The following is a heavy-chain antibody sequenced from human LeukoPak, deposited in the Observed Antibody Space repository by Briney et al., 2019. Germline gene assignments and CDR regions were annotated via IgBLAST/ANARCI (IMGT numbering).Heavy chain of an antibody. CDR3: ARRRGQLVRWFDP. D-gene: IGHD6-6*01. CDR1: GGSISSSTYY. J-gene: IGHJ5*02. V-gene: IGHV4-39*07. CDR2: INYSGST. Sequence: KPSETLSLTCTVSGGSISSSTYYWAWIRQPPGKGLEWIGEINYSGSTNYNPSLKSRVTISVDTSKNQFSLKLSSVTAADTAVYYCARRRGQLVRWFDPWGQGTLVTVSS.